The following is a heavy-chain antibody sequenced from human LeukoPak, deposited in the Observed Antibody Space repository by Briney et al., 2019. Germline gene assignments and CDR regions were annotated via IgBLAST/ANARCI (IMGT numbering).Heavy chain of an antibody. D-gene: IGHD3-9*01. CDR2: INPSGGST. J-gene: IGHJ6*02. CDR3: ARAYYDILTGDYYYYGMDV. V-gene: IGHV1-46*01. CDR1: GYTFTSYY. Sequence: ASVKVSCKASGYTFTSYYMHWVRQAPGRGLEWMGIINPSGGSTSYAQKFQGRVTMTRDTSTSKVYMELSSLRSEDTAVYYCARAYYDILTGDYYYYGMDVWGQGTTVTVSS.